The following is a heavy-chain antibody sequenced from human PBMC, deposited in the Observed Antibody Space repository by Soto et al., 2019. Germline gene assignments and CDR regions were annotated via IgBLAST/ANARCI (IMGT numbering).Heavy chain of an antibody. J-gene: IGHJ6*02. D-gene: IGHD3-10*01. CDR3: ARGLLWFGEFTQTYGMDV. CDR1: GGSISSSNW. Sequence: QVQLQESGPGLVKPSGTLSLTCAVSGGSISSSNWWRWVRQPPGKGLEWIGESYHSGSTNYNPSLKSRVTISVDKSKNQFALKLSAVTAADTAVYYCARGLLWFGEFTQTYGMDVWGQGTTVTVSS. CDR2: SYHSGST. V-gene: IGHV4-4*02.